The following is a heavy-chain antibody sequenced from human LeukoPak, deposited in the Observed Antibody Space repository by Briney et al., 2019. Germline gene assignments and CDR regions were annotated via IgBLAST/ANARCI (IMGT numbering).Heavy chain of an antibody. CDR2: ISGYNGNT. CDR1: GYKFNSYG. D-gene: IGHD6-13*01. CDR3: ARDSPYSSSSLGFDY. J-gene: IGHJ4*02. V-gene: IGHV1-18*01. Sequence: ASVKVSCKASGYKFNSYGVSWVRQAPGQGLEWMGWISGYNGNTNFAQKFQGRVTMTTDTSTSTAYMELRSLRSDDTAVYYCARDSPYSSSSLGFDYWGQGTLVTVSS.